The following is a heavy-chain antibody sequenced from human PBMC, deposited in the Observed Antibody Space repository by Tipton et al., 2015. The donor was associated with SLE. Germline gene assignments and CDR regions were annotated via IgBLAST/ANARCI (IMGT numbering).Heavy chain of an antibody. J-gene: IGHJ1*01. V-gene: IGHV3-33*06. Sequence: SLGLSCAASGFTFSSYGMHWVRQAPGKGLEWVAVIWYDGSNKYYADSVKGRFTISRDNSKNTLYLQMNSLRAEDTAVYYCAKGSVNYDFWSGYPEYFQHWGQGTLVTVSS. CDR1: GFTFSSYG. CDR3: AKGSVNYDFWSGYPEYFQH. D-gene: IGHD3-3*01. CDR2: IWYDGSNK.